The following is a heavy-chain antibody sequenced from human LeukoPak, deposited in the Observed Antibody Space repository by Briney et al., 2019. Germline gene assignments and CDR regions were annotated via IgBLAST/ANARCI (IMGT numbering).Heavy chain of an antibody. Sequence: SETLSLTCTVSGGSISSYYWSWIRQPAGKGLEWIGSIYHSGSTYYNPSLKSRVTISVDTSKNQFSLKLSSVTAADTAVYYCARGVWAGRAYGVDYWGQGTLVTVSS. D-gene: IGHD3/OR15-3a*01. CDR2: IYHSGST. J-gene: IGHJ4*02. V-gene: IGHV4-4*07. CDR3: ARGVWAGRAYGVDY. CDR1: GGSISSYY.